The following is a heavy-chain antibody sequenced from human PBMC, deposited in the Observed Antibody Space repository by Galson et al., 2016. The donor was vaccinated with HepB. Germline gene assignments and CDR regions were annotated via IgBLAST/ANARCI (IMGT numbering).Heavy chain of an antibody. Sequence: SLRLSCAGSGFNFSTFGMIWVRQAPGKGPEWVSSISSHSSYLHYGDSVKGRFTISRDNAKNSVYLQMNSLRAEDTAVYFCARPLGDDDYGDGDSDVWGQGTTVTVSS. CDR1: GFNFSTFG. CDR2: ISSHSSYL. CDR3: ARPLGDDDYGDGDSDV. D-gene: IGHD4-17*01. V-gene: IGHV3-21*01. J-gene: IGHJ6*02.